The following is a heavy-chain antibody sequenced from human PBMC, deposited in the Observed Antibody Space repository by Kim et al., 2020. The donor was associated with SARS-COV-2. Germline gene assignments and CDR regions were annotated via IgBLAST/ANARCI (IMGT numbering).Heavy chain of an antibody. Sequence: SETLSLTCAVYGGSFSGYYWSWIRQPPGKGLEWIGEINHSGSTNYNPSLKSRVTISVDTSKNQFSLKLSSVTAADTAVYYCARSLPDSSSWYDGMDVWGQGTTVTVSS. D-gene: IGHD6-13*01. J-gene: IGHJ6*02. V-gene: IGHV4-34*01. CDR1: GGSFSGYY. CDR2: INHSGST. CDR3: ARSLPDSSSWYDGMDV.